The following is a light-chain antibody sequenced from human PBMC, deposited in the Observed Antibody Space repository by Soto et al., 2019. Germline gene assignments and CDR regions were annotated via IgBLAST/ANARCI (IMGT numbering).Light chain of an antibody. CDR3: QQRNNWPPIT. J-gene: IGKJ5*01. CDR2: DAS. CDR1: QSVRRY. V-gene: IGKV3-11*01. Sequence: EIVLTQSPATLSLSPGERATLSCRASQSVRRYLAWYQQKPGQAPRLLIYDASTRATGIPARFSGSGSETDFTLTITSPEPEDFAVYYCQQRNNWPPITFGQGTRLEIK.